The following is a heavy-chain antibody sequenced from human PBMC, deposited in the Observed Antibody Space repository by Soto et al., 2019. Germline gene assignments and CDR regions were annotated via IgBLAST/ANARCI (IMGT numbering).Heavy chain of an antibody. V-gene: IGHV4-4*07. CDR1: CASISSYS. Sequence: PSETLSLTCTVSCASISSYSWGCIRQPSWKGLEWIVRIFNSGSTNYNPSLKGRVTMSVDTSKNQFSLQLSSATATETAVYFCARDQGVVVTADNWFEPWGQGTMVTVSS. CDR2: IFNSGST. J-gene: IGHJ5*02. D-gene: IGHD2-21*02. CDR3: ARDQGVVVTADNWFEP.